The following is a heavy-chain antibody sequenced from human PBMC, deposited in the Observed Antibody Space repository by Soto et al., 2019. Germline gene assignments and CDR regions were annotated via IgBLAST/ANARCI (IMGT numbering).Heavy chain of an antibody. CDR2: IYHSGST. CDR3: ARDDYSSGWSRYGMDV. J-gene: IGHJ6*02. Sequence: QVQLQESGPGLVKPSGTLSLTCAVSGGSISSSNWWGCVRQPPGQWLKWIGEIYHSGSTNYNPSLTSRVTISVDKSKNQSSLKLSSVTAADTAVYYCARDDYSSGWSRYGMDVWGQGTTVTVSS. V-gene: IGHV4-4*02. D-gene: IGHD6-19*01. CDR1: GGSISSSNW.